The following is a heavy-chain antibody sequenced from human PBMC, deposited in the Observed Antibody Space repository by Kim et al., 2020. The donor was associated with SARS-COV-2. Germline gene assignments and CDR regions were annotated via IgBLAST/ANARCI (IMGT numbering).Heavy chain of an antibody. V-gene: IGHV1-69*13. CDR2: IIPIFGTA. CDR3: ARDRSYYGSADMDV. J-gene: IGHJ6*02. D-gene: IGHD3-10*01. Sequence: SVKVSCKASGGTFSSYAISWVRQAPGQGLEWMGGIIPIFGTANYAQKFQGRVTITADESTSTAYMELSSLRSEDTAVYYCARDRSYYGSADMDVWGQGTTVTVSS. CDR1: GGTFSSYA.